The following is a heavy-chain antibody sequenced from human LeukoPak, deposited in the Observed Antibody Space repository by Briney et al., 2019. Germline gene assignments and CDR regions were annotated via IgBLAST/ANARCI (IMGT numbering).Heavy chain of an antibody. D-gene: IGHD5-18*01. V-gene: IGHV3-21*01. CDR1: GFTFSSYN. CDR3: ARGGGYGYFDY. CDR2: ISSSSSYI. Sequence: GGSLRLSCAASGFTFSSYNMNWVRQAPGKGLEWVSSISSSSSYIYYADSVRGRFTISRDNAKNSLYLQMNSLRAEDPAVYYCARGGGYGYFDYWGQGTLVTVSS. J-gene: IGHJ4*02.